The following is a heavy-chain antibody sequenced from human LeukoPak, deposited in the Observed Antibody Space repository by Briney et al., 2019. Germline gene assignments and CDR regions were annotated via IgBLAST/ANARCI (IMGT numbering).Heavy chain of an antibody. CDR3: ARGQIVTGEVADILTGPPRGAFDI. CDR1: GGSFSGYY. J-gene: IGHJ3*02. D-gene: IGHD3-9*01. Sequence: SETLSLTCAVYGGSFSGYYWSWIRQPPGKGLEWIGEINHSGSTNYNPSLKSRVTIPVDTSKNQFSLKLSSVTAADTAVYYCARGQIVTGEVADILTGPPRGAFDIWGQGTMVTVSS. CDR2: INHSGST. V-gene: IGHV4-34*01.